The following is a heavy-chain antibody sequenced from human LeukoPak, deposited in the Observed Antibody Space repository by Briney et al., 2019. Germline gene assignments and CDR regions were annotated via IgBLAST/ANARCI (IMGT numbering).Heavy chain of an antibody. Sequence: PGGSLRLSRAASGFTFSNYSMSWVRQAPGRGLEWVSLIDNSGSRTYYAHSVKGRFTVSRDNSKNTVYLQMNSLRADDTAVYYCAKKGRDVDYWGQGTLVSVSS. CDR2: IDNSGSRT. J-gene: IGHJ4*02. V-gene: IGHV3-23*05. CDR3: AKKGRDVDY. CDR1: GFTFSNYS.